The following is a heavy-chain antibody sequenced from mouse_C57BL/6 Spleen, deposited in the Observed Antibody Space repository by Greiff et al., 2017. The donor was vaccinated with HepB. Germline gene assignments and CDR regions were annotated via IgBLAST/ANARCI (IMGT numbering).Heavy chain of an antibody. D-gene: IGHD6-1*01. CDR1: GFSINSDCY. Sequence: EVQRVESGPSLVRPSQTLSLTCTVTGFSINSDCYWIWIRQFPGNKLEYIGYTFYSGITYYNPSLESRTYITRDTSKNQFSLKLSSVTTEDTATYYCARDRHRGGYFDVWGTGTTVTVSS. CDR2: TFYSGIT. J-gene: IGHJ1*03. V-gene: IGHV3-3*01. CDR3: ARDRHRGGYFDV.